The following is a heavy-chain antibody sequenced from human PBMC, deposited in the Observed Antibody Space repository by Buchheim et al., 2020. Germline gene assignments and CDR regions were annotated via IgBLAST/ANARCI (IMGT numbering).Heavy chain of an antibody. CDR2: ITNDGRVP. CDR3: ARDRYYGMDV. CDR1: GLTFSGDW. Sequence: EVQLVESGGGLVQPGGSLRLSCAASGLTFSGDWMHWVRTAPGRGLVWVSHITNDGRVPSYADSVKGRFTVSRDNAKKTVYLQMNSLRAEDTAVYYCARDRYYGMDVWGKGTT. J-gene: IGHJ6*04. V-gene: IGHV3-74*01.